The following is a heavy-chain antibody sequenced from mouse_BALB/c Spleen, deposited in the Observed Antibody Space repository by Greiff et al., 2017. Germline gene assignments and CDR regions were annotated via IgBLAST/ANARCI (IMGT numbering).Heavy chain of an antibody. D-gene: IGHD4-1*01. V-gene: IGHV1S81*02. CDR2: INPSNGGT. CDR3: ARTGMDY. J-gene: IGHJ4*01. CDR1: GYTFTSYC. Sequence: QVQLQQPGAELVRPWVSVTLSCKASGYTFTSYCMHWIKQRPEQGLVRIGEINPSNGGTNYTAKFTSKATLTVDKSSSTAYMQLSSLTSEDSAVYDGARTGMDYWGQGTSVTVSS.